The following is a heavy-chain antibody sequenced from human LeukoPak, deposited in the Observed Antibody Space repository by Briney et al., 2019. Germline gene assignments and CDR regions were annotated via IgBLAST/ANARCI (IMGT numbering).Heavy chain of an antibody. CDR3: ASGRGIFYGMDV. CDR1: GGSISDFY. V-gene: IGHV4-59*08. CDR2: IYYSGST. J-gene: IGHJ6*02. D-gene: IGHD1-14*01. Sequence: SETLSLTCTVSGGSISDFYWSWIRQPPGKGLQWIGYIYYSGSTNYNPSLKSRVTISLDTSKNHFSLKLSSVTAGDTAVYYCASGRGIFYGMDVWGQRTTVTVSS.